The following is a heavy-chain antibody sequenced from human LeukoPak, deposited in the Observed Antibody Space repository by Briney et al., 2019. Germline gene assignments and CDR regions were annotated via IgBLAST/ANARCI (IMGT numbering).Heavy chain of an antibody. CDR2: ISSSSSYI. D-gene: IGHD2-21*02. J-gene: IGHJ3*02. Sequence: GGSLRLSCAASGFTFSSYSMNWVRQAPGKGLEWVSSISSSSSYIYYADSVKGRFTISRDNAKNSLYLQMNSLRAEDTAVYYCARELVVTAFDIWGQGTMVTVSS. CDR3: ARELVVTAFDI. V-gene: IGHV3-21*01. CDR1: GFTFSSYS.